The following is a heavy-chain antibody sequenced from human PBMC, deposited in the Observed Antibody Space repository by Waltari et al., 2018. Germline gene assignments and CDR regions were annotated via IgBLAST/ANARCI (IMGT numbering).Heavy chain of an antibody. CDR1: GFTFSSYS. J-gene: IGHJ1*01. V-gene: IGHV3-21*03. Sequence: EVQLVESGGGLFKPGGSLRLSCPASGFTFSSYSMNWLRQAPGKGLEWVSSISSSSSYIYYADSVKGRFTISRDNAKNSLYLQMNSLRAEDTAVYYCASNLPLLRYFQHWGQGTLVTVSS. CDR2: ISSSSSYI. D-gene: IGHD3-3*01. CDR3: ASNLPLLRYFQH.